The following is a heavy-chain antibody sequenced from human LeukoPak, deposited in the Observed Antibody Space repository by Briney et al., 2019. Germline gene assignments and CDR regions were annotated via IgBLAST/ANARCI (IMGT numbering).Heavy chain of an antibody. J-gene: IGHJ4*02. V-gene: IGHV3-7*03. CDR1: GFILSNHW. CDR2: VNKDGSEK. D-gene: IGHD1-1*01. CDR3: AREVLGTASAFDY. Sequence: PGGSLRLSCAASGFILSNHWMTWVRQAPGKGPEWVANVNKDGSEKYYVDSVKGRFTISRDTAKNSLSLQMNSLRADDTAVYYCAREVLGTASAFDYWGQGTLVTVSS.